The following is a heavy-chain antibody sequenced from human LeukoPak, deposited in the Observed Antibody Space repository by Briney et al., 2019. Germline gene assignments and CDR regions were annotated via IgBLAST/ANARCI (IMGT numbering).Heavy chain of an antibody. V-gene: IGHV3-30*02. J-gene: IGHJ6*04. CDR1: GFTFSSYG. CDR3: AELGITMIGGV. CDR2: IRHDGSNK. D-gene: IGHD3-10*02. Sequence: GGSLRLSCAASGFTFSSYGIHWVRQAPGKGLEWVAFIRHDGSNKYYADSVKGRFTISRDNSKNTLYVQMNSLRAEDTAVYYCAELGITMIGGVWGKGTTVTISS.